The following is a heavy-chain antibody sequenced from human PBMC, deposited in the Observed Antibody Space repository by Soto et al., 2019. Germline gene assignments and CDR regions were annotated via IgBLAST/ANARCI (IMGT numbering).Heavy chain of an antibody. CDR2: LYPGPGT. Sequence: EEQLVESGGGLVQPGGSLRLSCAVSGFTVNANFMNWVRQAPGKEPEWVAVLYPGPGTYYAGSVKGRFTISREDSTNTLFLHLSNMRAEDTAVYDCARQCGGACSNAFTVWGQGTMVTVSS. J-gene: IGHJ3*01. CDR1: GFTVNANF. D-gene: IGHD2-21*01. CDR3: ARQCGGACSNAFTV. V-gene: IGHV3-66*04.